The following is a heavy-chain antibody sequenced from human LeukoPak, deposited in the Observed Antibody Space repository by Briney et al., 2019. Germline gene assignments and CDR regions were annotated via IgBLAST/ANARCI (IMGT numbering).Heavy chain of an antibody. J-gene: IGHJ4*02. CDR3: ARRGYCSTTSCSAPLDY. CDR2: IYPGDPDT. D-gene: IGHD2-2*01. CDR1: GYSFTSHW. Sequence: GESLKISCKGSGYSFTSHWIGWVRQMPGKGLEWMGIIYPGDPDTRYSPSFQGQVTISVDKSISTAYLQWSSLKASDTAMYYCARRGYCSTTSCSAPLDYWGQGTLVAVSS. V-gene: IGHV5-51*01.